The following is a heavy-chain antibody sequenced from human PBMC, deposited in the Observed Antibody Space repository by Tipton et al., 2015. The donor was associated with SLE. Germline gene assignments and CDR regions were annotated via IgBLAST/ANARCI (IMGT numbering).Heavy chain of an antibody. CDR3: ARGHDSSGYYDY. CDR2: IYTSGST. V-gene: IGHV4-61*02. CDR1: GGSISSGSYY. Sequence: LRLSCTVSGGSISSGSYYWSWIRQPAGKGLEWIGRIYTSGSTNYNPSLKGRVTISVDTSKNQFSLKLSSVTAADTAVYYCARGHDSSGYYDYWGQGTLVTVSS. D-gene: IGHD3-22*01. J-gene: IGHJ4*02.